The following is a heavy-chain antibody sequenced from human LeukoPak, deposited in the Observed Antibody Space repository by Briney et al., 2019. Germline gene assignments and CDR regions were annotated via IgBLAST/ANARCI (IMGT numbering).Heavy chain of an antibody. CDR3: ATSHDVKTAPYDL. CDR2: IFTSGRT. J-gene: IGHJ5*02. V-gene: IGHV4-4*09. D-gene: IGHD2-21*01. Sequence: SETLSLTCTVSGGSISSYCWSWVRQSPGKGLEWIGYIFTSGRTDYNPSLKSRVTMSVDTSKNQLSMELRFLTAADTAVFYCATSHDVKTAPYDLWGQGTLVTVSS. CDR1: GGSISSYC.